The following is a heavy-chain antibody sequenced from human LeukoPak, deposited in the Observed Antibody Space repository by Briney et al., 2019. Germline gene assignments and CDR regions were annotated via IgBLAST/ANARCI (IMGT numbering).Heavy chain of an antibody. CDR2: IYSGGST. V-gene: IGHV3-53*01. J-gene: IGHJ6*03. CDR3: ARSLPHYYYYMDV. D-gene: IGHD2-15*01. Sequence: GGSLRLSCAASGFTVSSNYMSWVRQAPGKGLEWVSVIYSGGSTYYADSVKGRFTISRDNSKNTLYLQMNSLRAEDTAVYYCARSLPHYYYYMDVWGKGTTVTISS. CDR1: GFTVSSNY.